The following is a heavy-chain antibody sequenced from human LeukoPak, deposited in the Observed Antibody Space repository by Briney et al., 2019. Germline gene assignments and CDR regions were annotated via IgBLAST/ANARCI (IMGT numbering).Heavy chain of an antibody. Sequence: ASVKVSCKASGGTFSSYAISWVRQAPGQGLEWMGWITPNSGGTNYAQKFQGRVTMIRDTAITTAYMELSRLRSDDTVVYYCAREVFGATMIDYWGQGTLVTVSS. CDR2: ITPNSGGT. V-gene: IGHV1-2*02. CDR1: GGTFSSYA. D-gene: IGHD1-26*01. J-gene: IGHJ4*02. CDR3: AREVFGATMIDY.